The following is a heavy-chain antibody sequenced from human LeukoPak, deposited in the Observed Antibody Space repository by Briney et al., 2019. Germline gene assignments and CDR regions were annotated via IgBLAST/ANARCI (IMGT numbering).Heavy chain of an antibody. D-gene: IGHD3-10*01. CDR3: ARDNYYGSGSYRYYFDY. Sequence: GRSLRLSCAGSGFTFGDYAVSWVRQAPGKGLEWVAVIWYDGSNKYYADSVKGRFTISRDNSKNTLYLQMNSLRAEDTAVYYCARDNYYGSGSYRYYFDYWGQGTLVTVSS. J-gene: IGHJ4*02. CDR2: IWYDGSNK. V-gene: IGHV3-33*08. CDR1: GFTFGDYA.